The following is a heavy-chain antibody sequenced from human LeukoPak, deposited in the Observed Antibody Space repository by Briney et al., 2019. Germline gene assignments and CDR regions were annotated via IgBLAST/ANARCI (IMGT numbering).Heavy chain of an antibody. J-gene: IGHJ4*02. V-gene: IGHV4-34*01. CDR1: GGSFSGYY. Sequence: SETLSLTCAVYGGSFSGYYWSWIRQPPGKGLEWIGEINHSGSTNYNPSLKSRVTISVDTSKNQFSLKLSTVTAADTAVYYCARGRVLDYWGQGTLVTVSS. CDR2: INHSGST. CDR3: ARGRVLDY. D-gene: IGHD1-1*01.